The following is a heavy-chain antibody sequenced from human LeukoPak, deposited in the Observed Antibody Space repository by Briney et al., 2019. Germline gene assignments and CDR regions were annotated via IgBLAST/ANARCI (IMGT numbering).Heavy chain of an antibody. Sequence: GGSLRLSCAASGFTFSSYAMQWVRQTPGKGLEWVALISYDGSAQYYADSVKGRFPISRDAAMNTLYLHMNSLRVEDTAVYYCAKEIRGFIPASWGQGTLVTVSS. V-gene: IGHV3-30*01. CDR2: ISYDGSAQ. CDR1: GFTFSSYA. D-gene: IGHD3-16*02. CDR3: AKEIRGFIPAS. J-gene: IGHJ5*02.